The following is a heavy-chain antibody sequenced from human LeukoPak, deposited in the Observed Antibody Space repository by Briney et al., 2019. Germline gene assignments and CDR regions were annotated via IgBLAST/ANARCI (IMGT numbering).Heavy chain of an antibody. CDR1: GGSVINTNW. Sequence: SETLSLTCGVSGGSVINTNWWTWVRQPPGKGLEWIGEVHLDGRTNYNPSLESRLTMSVDVSENQVSLKLTSVTAADTAVYYCAREGGFYLPLDYSGQGTLVTVSS. CDR3: AREGGFYLPLDY. V-gene: IGHV4-4*02. D-gene: IGHD3-3*01. J-gene: IGHJ4*02. CDR2: VHLDGRT.